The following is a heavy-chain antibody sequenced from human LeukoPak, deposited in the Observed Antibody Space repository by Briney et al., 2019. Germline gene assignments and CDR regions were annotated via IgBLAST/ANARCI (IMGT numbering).Heavy chain of an antibody. J-gene: IGHJ4*02. CDR1: GFTFSSYA. V-gene: IGHV3-30-3*01. CDR3: AREQWLTTDY. Sequence: GGSLRLSCAASGFTFSSYAMHWVRQAPGKGLEWVAVISYDGSNKYYADSVKGRFTISRDNSKNTLYLQMDSLRAEDTAVYYCAREQWLTTDYWGQGTLVTVSS. D-gene: IGHD6-19*01. CDR2: ISYDGSNK.